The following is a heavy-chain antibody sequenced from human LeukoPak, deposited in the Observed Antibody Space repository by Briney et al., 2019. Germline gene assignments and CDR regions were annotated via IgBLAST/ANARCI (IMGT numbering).Heavy chain of an antibody. J-gene: IGHJ4*02. V-gene: IGHV3-48*03. CDR3: ARGALGLRLGELSLYFDY. CDR2: ISSSGSTI. CDR1: GFTFSSYE. D-gene: IGHD3-16*02. Sequence: GGSLRLSCAASGFTFSSYEMNWVRQAPGKGLEWVSYISSSGSTIYYADSVKGRFTISRDNAKNSVYLQMNSLRAEDTAVYYCARGALGLRLGELSLYFDYWGQGTLVTVSS.